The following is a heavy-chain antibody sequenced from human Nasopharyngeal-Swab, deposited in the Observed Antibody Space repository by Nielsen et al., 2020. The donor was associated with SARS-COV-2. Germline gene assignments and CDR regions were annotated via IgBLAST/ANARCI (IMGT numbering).Heavy chain of an antibody. J-gene: IGHJ6*02. CDR3: AKAPYLRGLDV. V-gene: IGHV3-23*01. CDR2: ISGSGDTT. D-gene: IGHD2-21*01. CDR1: GFTFSSYA. Sequence: GESLKISWAASGFTFSSYAMSWVRQAPGKGLEWVSIISGSGDTTYYADSVSDRFTISRDNSKNTLYLQMNSLRVEDTALYYCAKAPYLRGLDVWGQGTTVTVSS.